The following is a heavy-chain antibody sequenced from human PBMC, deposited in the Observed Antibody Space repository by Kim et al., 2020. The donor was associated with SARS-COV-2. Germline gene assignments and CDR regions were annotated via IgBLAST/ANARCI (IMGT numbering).Heavy chain of an antibody. V-gene: IGHV5-10-1*01. J-gene: IGHJ3*02. CDR2: IDPSDSYT. D-gene: IGHD3-3*01. CDR3: ARQSDSRFLEWFPNDI. Sequence: GESLKISCKGSGYSFTSYWISWVRQMPGKGLEWMGRIDPSDSYTNYSPSFQGHVTISADKSISTAYLQWSSLKASDTAMYYCARQSDSRFLEWFPNDIWGQGTMVTVSS. CDR1: GYSFTSYW.